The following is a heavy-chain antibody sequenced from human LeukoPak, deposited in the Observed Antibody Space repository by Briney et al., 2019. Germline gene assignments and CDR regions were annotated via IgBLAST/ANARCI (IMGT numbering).Heavy chain of an antibody. D-gene: IGHD1-1*01. V-gene: IGHV1-2*02. CDR3: AVTCTSGTTRRLDY. Sequence: GASVKVSCKASGYTFTGYYMHWVRQAPGQGLEWMGWINPNSGGTNYAQKFQGRVTMTRDTSISTAYMELSSLRSDDSAVYYCAVTCTSGTTRRLDYWGQGTQVTVSS. CDR2: INPNSGGT. J-gene: IGHJ4*02. CDR1: GYTFTGYY.